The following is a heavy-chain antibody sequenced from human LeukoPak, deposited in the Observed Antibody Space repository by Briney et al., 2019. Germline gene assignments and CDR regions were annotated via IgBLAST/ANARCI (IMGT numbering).Heavy chain of an antibody. Sequence: SVKVSCKASGGTFSSYATSWVRQAPGQGLEWMGRIIPIFGIANYAQKFQGRVTITADKSTSTAYMELSSLRSEDTAVYYCARESTSRGYCTNGVCSSWAFDIWGQGTMVTVSS. CDR1: GGTFSSYA. D-gene: IGHD2-8*01. CDR2: IIPIFGIA. J-gene: IGHJ3*02. V-gene: IGHV1-69*04. CDR3: ARESTSRGYCTNGVCSSWAFDI.